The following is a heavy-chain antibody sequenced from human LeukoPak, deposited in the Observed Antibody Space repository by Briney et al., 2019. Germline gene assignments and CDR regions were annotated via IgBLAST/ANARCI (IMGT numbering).Heavy chain of an antibody. CDR1: GFTSSSYE. D-gene: IGHD6-6*01. Sequence: GGSLRLSCAASGFTSSSYEMNWVRQAPGKGLEWVSYISSSGSTIYYADSVKGRFTISRDNAKNSLYLQMNSLRAEDTAVYYCARAWNTYLARPGYYFDYWGQGTLVTVSS. CDR3: ARAWNTYLARPGYYFDY. J-gene: IGHJ4*02. CDR2: ISSSGSTI. V-gene: IGHV3-48*03.